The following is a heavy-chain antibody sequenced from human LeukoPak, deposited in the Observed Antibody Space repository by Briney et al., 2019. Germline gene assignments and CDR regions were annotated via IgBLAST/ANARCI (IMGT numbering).Heavy chain of an antibody. Sequence: AGGSLRLSCAASGFTFSSYGMHWVRQAPGKGLEWVAVIWCDGSNKYYADSVKGRFTISRDNSKNTLYLQMNSLRAEDTAVYYCARDKAGYCSSTSCYAGFGWFDPWGQGTLVTVSS. J-gene: IGHJ5*02. D-gene: IGHD2-2*03. CDR2: IWCDGSNK. CDR3: ARDKAGYCSSTSCYAGFGWFDP. V-gene: IGHV3-33*01. CDR1: GFTFSSYG.